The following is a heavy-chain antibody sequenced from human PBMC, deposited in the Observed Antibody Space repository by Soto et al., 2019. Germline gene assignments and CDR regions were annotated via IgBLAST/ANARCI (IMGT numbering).Heavy chain of an antibody. V-gene: IGHV3-15*01. D-gene: IGHD6-6*01. CDR3: TGLSSIAAREGGYYYMDV. CDR1: GFTFSNAW. Sequence: GGSLRLSCAASGFTFSNAWMSWVRQAPGKGLEWVGRIKSKTDGGTTDYAAPVKGRFTISRDDSKNTLYLQMNSLKTEDTAVYYCTGLSSIAAREGGYYYMDVWGKGTTVTVSS. J-gene: IGHJ6*03. CDR2: IKSKTDGGTT.